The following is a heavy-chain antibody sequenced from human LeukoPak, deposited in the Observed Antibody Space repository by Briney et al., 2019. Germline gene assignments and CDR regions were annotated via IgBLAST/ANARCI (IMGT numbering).Heavy chain of an antibody. J-gene: IGHJ4*02. D-gene: IGHD3-3*01. CDR1: GFTFGDYA. CDR3: TARWLLSTHFDY. CDR2: IRSKAYGGTT. Sequence: GGSLRLSCTASGFTFGDYAMSWVRQAPGKGLEWVGFIRSKAYGGTTEHAASVKGRFTISRDDSKSVAYLQMNSLKTEDTAVYYCTARWLLSTHFDYWGQGTLVTVSS. V-gene: IGHV3-49*04.